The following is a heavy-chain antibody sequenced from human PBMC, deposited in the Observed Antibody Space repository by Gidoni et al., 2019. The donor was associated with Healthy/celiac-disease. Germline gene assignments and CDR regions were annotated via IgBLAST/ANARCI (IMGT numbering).Heavy chain of an antibody. CDR1: GGSISSYY. Sequence: QVQLQESGPGLVKPSETLSLTCTVSGGSISSYYWSWIRQPPGKGLEWIGYIYYSGSTNYNPSLKSRVTISVDTSKNQFSLKLSSVTAADTAVYYCARQVGAHEEWFDPWGQGTLVTVSS. J-gene: IGHJ5*02. CDR2: IYYSGST. V-gene: IGHV4-59*01. D-gene: IGHD1-26*01. CDR3: ARQVGAHEEWFDP.